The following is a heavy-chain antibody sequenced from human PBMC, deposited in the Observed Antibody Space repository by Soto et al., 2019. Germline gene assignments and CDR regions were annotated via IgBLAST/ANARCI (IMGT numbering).Heavy chain of an antibody. J-gene: IGHJ4*02. CDR3: ARVYYDFWSADPYYFDY. V-gene: IGHV1-18*01. D-gene: IGHD3-3*01. CDR2: ISAYNGNT. Sequence: QVQLVQSGAEVKKPGASVKVSCKASGYTFTSYGISWVRQAPGQGLEWMGWISAYNGNTNYAQKRQGRVTMTTDTSTSTAYMELRSLRSDDTAVYYCARVYYDFWSADPYYFDYWGQGTLVTVSS. CDR1: GYTFTSYG.